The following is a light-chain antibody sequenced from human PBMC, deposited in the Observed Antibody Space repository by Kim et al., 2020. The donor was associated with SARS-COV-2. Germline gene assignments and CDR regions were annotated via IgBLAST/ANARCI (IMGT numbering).Light chain of an antibody. CDR1: SGSIASNY. CDR3: QSYDSSNPVV. CDR2: EDN. J-gene: IGLJ2*01. V-gene: IGLV6-57*04. Sequence: NFMLTQPHSVSESPGKTVTISCTRSSGSIASNYVQWYQLRPGSAPTTVIYEDNQRHSGVPDRFSGSIDSSSNSASLTISGLKTEDEADYYCQSYDSSNPVVFGGGTQLTVL.